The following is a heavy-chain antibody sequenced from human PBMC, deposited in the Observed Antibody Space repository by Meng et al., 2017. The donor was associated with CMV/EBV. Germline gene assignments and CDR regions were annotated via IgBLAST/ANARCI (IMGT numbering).Heavy chain of an antibody. CDR1: GFTFSSYW. CDR3: ARDAGATSMDV. CDR2: INSDGSST. Sequence: GESLKISCAASGFTFSSYWMHWVRQAPGKGLVWVSRINSDGSSTSYADSVKGRFTISRDNAKNTLYLQMNSLRAEDTAVYYCARDAGATSMDVWGQGTTVTVSS. D-gene: IGHD1-26*01. V-gene: IGHV3-74*01. J-gene: IGHJ6*02.